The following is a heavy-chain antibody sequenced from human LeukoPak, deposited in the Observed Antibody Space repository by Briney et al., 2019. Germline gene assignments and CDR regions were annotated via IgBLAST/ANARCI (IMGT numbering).Heavy chain of an antibody. CDR1: GGSITSGSYY. CDR3: ARAAPYYDFWSGYYTSYGSGSYYFDY. CDR2: IYTSGST. V-gene: IGHV4-61*02. Sequence: SETLSLTCTVSGGSITSGSYYWSWIRQPAGKGLEWIGRIYTSGSTNYNPSLKSRVTISVDTSKNQFSLKLSSVTAADMAVYYCARAAPYYDFWSGYYTSYGSGSYYFDYWGQGTLVTVSS. J-gene: IGHJ4*02. D-gene: IGHD3-3*01.